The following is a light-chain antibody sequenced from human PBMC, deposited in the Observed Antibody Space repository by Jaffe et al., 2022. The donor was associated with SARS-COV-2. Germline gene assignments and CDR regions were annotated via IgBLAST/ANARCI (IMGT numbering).Light chain of an antibody. J-gene: IGLJ2*01. CDR2: RDG. CDR1: NIGSKN. V-gene: IGLV3-9*01. Sequence: SYELTQPLSVSVALGQTARITCGGNNIGSKNVHWYQQKPGQAPVVVIYRDGKRPSGIPERFSGSNSGNTATLTISRGQAGDEADYYCQVWDSSTAKVVFGGGTKLTVL. CDR3: QVWDSSTAKVV.